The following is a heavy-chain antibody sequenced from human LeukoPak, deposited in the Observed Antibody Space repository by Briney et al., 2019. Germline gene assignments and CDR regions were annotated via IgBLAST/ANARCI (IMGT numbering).Heavy chain of an antibody. CDR1: GFTFDDYA. CDR3: AKGDSSGYYYDGTFDY. V-gene: IGHV3-9*01. CDR2: ISWNSGSM. D-gene: IGHD3-22*01. Sequence: PGRSLRLSCAASGFTFDDYAMHWVRQAPGKGLEWVSGISWNSGSMGYADSVKGRFTISRDNAKNSLYLQMNSLRAEDTALYYCAKGDSSGYYYDGTFDYWGQGTLVTVSS. J-gene: IGHJ4*02.